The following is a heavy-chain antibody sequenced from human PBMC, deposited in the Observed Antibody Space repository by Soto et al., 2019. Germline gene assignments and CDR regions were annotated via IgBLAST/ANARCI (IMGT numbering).Heavy chain of an antibody. Sequence: PSETLSLTCTVSGGSISSYYWSWIRQPPGKGLEWIGYIYYSGSTNYNPSLKSRVTISVDTSKNQFSLKLSSVTAADTAVYYCASAISGWLQLYYFDYWGQGTLVTVSS. V-gene: IGHV4-59*01. D-gene: IGHD5-12*01. CDR2: IYYSGST. CDR3: ASAISGWLQLYYFDY. CDR1: GGSISSYY. J-gene: IGHJ4*02.